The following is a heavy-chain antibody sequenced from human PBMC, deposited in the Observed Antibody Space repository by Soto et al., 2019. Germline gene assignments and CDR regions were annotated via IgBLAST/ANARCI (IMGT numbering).Heavy chain of an antibody. J-gene: IGHJ5*02. CDR1: GYTFTSYG. CDR2: ISAYNGNT. Sequence: QVQLVQSGAEVKKPGASVKVSCKASGYTFTSYGISWVRQAPEQGLEWMGWISAYNGNTNYAQKLQGRVTMTTDTSTSTAYMELRSLRSDDTAVYYCARVSYDYIWGSYRYTSGWFDPWGQGTLVTVSS. CDR3: ARVSYDYIWGSYRYTSGWFDP. D-gene: IGHD3-16*02. V-gene: IGHV1-18*01.